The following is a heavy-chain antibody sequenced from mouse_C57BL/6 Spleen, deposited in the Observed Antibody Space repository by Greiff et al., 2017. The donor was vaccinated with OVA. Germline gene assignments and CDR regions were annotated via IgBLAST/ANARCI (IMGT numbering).Heavy chain of an antibody. D-gene: IGHD1-1*01. CDR3: ARSNYYGSRSFDY. CDR2: IDPSDSYT. Sequence: QVQLQQPGAELVKPGASVKLSCKASGYTFTSYWMQWVKQRPGQGLEWIGEIDPSDSYTNYNQKFTGKATLTVDTSSSTAYMQLSSLTSEDSAVYYCARSNYYGSRSFDYWGQGTTRTVSS. CDR1: GYTFTSYW. J-gene: IGHJ2*01. V-gene: IGHV1-50*01.